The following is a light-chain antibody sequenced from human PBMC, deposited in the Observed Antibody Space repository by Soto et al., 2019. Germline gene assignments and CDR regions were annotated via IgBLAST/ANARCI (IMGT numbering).Light chain of an antibody. CDR1: QTISDW. J-gene: IGKJ1*01. CDR2: KAS. CDR3: QQANSFPPT. Sequence: DIQMTQSPSTLSASIGDRVTITCRASQTISDWLAWHQQKPGKAPKLLIYKASSLESGVPSRFSGSGSGTEFTLTISSLQPEDFATYYCQQANSFPPTFGQGTKVDI. V-gene: IGKV1-5*03.